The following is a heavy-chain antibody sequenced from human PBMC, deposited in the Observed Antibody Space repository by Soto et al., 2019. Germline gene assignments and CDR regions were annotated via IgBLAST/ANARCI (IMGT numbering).Heavy chain of an antibody. CDR2: IKQDGSEK. J-gene: IGHJ4*02. V-gene: IGHV3-7*03. CDR1: GFTFSSYW. Sequence: ALRLSCAASGFTFSSYWMSWVRQAPGKGLEWVANIKQDGSEKYYVDSVKGRFTISRDNAKNSLYLQMNSLRAEDTAVYYCARDEVYYDSSGYYDYWGQGTLVTVSS. D-gene: IGHD3-22*01. CDR3: ARDEVYYDSSGYYDY.